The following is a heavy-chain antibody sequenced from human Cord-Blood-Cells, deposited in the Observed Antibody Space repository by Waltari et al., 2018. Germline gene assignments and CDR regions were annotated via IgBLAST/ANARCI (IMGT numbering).Heavy chain of an antibody. CDR2: FDPEEGET. V-gene: IGHV1-24*01. CDR3: ATVGGYCSSTSCYRDAFDI. CDR1: GYTLTELS. D-gene: IGHD2-2*01. Sequence: QVQLVQSGAEVKKPGASVKVSCKVSGYTLTELSMHWVRQAPGKGLEWMGGFDPEEGETIYAQKFQGRVTMTEDTSTDTAYMELSSLRSEDTAVYYCATVGGYCSSTSCYRDAFDIWGQGTMVTVSS. J-gene: IGHJ3*02.